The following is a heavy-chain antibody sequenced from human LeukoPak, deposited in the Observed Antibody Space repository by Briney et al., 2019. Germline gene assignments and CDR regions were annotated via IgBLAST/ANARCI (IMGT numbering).Heavy chain of an antibody. D-gene: IGHD6-19*01. V-gene: IGHV5-51*01. J-gene: IGHJ4*02. CDR2: IYPGDSDI. Sequence: GESLKISCNSSGYSFTTYWIGWVRQMPGKGLEWMGIIYPGDSDIRYSPSFQGQVTISAGKSITTAYLQRSSLKASDTAMYYCARVGIAVPGVLPYFDYWGQGTLVTVSS. CDR3: ARVGIAVPGVLPYFDY. CDR1: GYSFTTYW.